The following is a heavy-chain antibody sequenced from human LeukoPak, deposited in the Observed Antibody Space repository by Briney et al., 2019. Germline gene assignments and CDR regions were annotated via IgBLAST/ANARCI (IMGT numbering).Heavy chain of an antibody. V-gene: IGHV3-15*01. CDR1: GFTFSNAW. D-gene: IGHD3-3*01. Sequence: PGGSLRLSCAASGFTFSNAWMSWVRQAPGKGLEWVGRIKSKTDGGTTDYAAPVKGRFTISRDDSKNTLYLQMNSLKTEDTAVYYCITAGDFWSGPSTDYWGQGTLVTVSS. CDR3: ITAGDFWSGPSTDY. CDR2: IKSKTDGGTT. J-gene: IGHJ4*02.